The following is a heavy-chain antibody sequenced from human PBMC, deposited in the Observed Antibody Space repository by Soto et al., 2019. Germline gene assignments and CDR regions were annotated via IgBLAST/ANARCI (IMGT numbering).Heavy chain of an antibody. J-gene: IGHJ3*02. CDR1: ESTFRGYW. CDR3: ASGSSHHAFDI. V-gene: IGHV3-74*01. CDR2: VNGDGSGT. Sequence: EVQLVESGGGLVQPGGSLRLSCAASESTFRGYWMHWVRQAPGKGLVWVSGVNGDGSGTIYGDSVKGRFTVSRDNPKNTLLLQMNSLRVDDTAIYYCASGSSHHAFDIWGQGTMVTVSS.